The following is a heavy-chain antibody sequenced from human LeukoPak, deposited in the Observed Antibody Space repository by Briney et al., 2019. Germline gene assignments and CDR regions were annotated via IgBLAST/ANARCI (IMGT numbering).Heavy chain of an antibody. D-gene: IGHD2-15*01. J-gene: IGHJ4*02. V-gene: IGHV1-69*04. CDR3: ASYCSGGSCLGY. CDR2: IIPILGIA. CDR1: GGTFRSYA. Sequence: GSSVKVSCKASGGTFRSYAISWVRQAPGQGLEWMGRIIPILGIANYAQKFQGRVTITADKSTSTAYMELSSLRSEDTAVYYCASYCSGGSCLGYWGQGTLVTVSS.